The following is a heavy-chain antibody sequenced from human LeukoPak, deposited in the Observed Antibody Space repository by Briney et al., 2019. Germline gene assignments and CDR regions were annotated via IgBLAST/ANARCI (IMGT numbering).Heavy chain of an antibody. D-gene: IGHD2-2*01. CDR3: ATAEVGVVVPAASKYYYYGMDV. CDR1: GGTFSSYA. J-gene: IGHJ6*02. Sequence: SVKVSCKASGGTFSSYAISWVRQAPGQGLEWMGGITPIFGTANYAQKFQGRVTITADESTSTAYMELSSLRSEDTAVYYCATAEVGVVVPAASKYYYYGMDVWGQGTTVTVSS. V-gene: IGHV1-69*01. CDR2: ITPIFGTA.